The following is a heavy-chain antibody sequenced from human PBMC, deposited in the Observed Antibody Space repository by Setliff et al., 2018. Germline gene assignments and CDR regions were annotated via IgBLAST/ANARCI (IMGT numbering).Heavy chain of an antibody. CDR3: ARDGVSYGTDV. CDR2: LDGDSGHI. CDR1: GFTFSQYN. J-gene: IGHJ6*04. V-gene: IGHV3-21*01. Sequence: SLRLSCAASGFTFSQYNLNWVRQAPGKRLEWVSSLDGDSGHIYYADSLRGRFTISRDNAKNSLYLQMNSLRAEDTAVYYCARDGVSYGTDVWGKGTTVTVSS.